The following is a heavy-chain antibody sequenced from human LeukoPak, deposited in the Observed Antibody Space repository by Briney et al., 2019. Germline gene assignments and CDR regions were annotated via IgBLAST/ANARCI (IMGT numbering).Heavy chain of an antibody. J-gene: IGHJ4*02. Sequence: GGSLRLSCAASGFTFSTYWMSWVRQAPGKGLEWVANIKEDGTETYYVDSVKGRFTISRDNAKNSLYLQMNSLRVEDTAVYYCAEEGRSLQTYWGQGTLVTVSS. D-gene: IGHD5-24*01. CDR2: IKEDGTET. CDR1: GFTFSTYW. V-gene: IGHV3-7*03. CDR3: AEEGRSLQTY.